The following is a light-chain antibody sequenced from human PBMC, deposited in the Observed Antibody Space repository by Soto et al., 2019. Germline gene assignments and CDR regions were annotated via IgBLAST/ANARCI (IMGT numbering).Light chain of an antibody. CDR2: SDN. Sequence: QAVVTQPPSASGTPGQRVTISCSGSNSNIGRNTVNWYQQFPGAAPNLLIHSDNQRPSGVPDRFSGSRSGTSASLAISGLQSEDESDYYCAAWDESPNVPLFGGGTKVTVL. V-gene: IGLV1-44*01. CDR3: AAWDESPNVPL. J-gene: IGLJ3*02. CDR1: NSNIGRNT.